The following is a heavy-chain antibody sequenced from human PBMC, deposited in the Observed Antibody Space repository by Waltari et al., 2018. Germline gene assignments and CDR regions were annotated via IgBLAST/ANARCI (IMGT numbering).Heavy chain of an antibody. CDR2: IYHTGST. CDR3: ARASRIMITFGGVIAFDP. V-gene: IGHV4-39*01. Sequence: QLQLQESGPGLVKPSETLSLTCTVSGASISNDRYYCVWIRQPPGKGLEWIGSIYHTGSTYYNPSLKSRVTVSQDTPRNQFSLKLSSVTAADTALYYCARASRIMITFGGVIAFDPWGQGTLVTVSS. J-gene: IGHJ5*02. D-gene: IGHD3-16*02. CDR1: GASISNDRYY.